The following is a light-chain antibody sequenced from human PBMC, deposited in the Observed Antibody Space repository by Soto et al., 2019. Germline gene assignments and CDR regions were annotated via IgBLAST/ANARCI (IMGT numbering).Light chain of an antibody. J-gene: IGKJ2*01. CDR3: LQHGSAPYT. CDR2: GAS. V-gene: IGKV3-20*01. CDR1: ETIGMTS. Sequence: EIVLTQSPGTLSLSPGERATLSCTASETIGMTSLAWYQQKPGQAPRLVVYGASKLHCAIPDRFSGSTSGTVFNLSISRLEPEDSAVYHCLQHGSAPYTFGQGTRLEIK.